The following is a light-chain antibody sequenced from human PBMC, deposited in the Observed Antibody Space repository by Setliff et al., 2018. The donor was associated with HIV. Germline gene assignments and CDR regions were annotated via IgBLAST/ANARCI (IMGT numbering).Light chain of an antibody. CDR1: SSDIGTYNY. CDR3: CSYAGSYRYI. V-gene: IGLV2-11*01. CDR2: DVI. J-gene: IGLJ1*01. Sequence: QSALTQPRSVSGSPGQTVTFSCSGSSSDIGTYNYVSWYQQHPGKAPNLIIYDVIRRPSGVPDRFAGSKSGTTASLTISGLQAEDEAEYYCCSYAGSYRYIFGSGTKVTVL.